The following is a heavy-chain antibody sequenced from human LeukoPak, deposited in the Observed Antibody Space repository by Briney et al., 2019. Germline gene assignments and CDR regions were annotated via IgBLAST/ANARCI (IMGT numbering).Heavy chain of an antibody. Sequence: GGSLRLSCAASGFTFSSYSMNWVRQAPGKGLEWVSSISSSSSYIYYADSVKGRFTISRDNAKNSLYLQMNSLRAEDTAAYYCARDLDGYSLFDYWGQGTLVTVSS. CDR2: ISSSSSYI. CDR3: ARDLDGYSLFDY. J-gene: IGHJ4*02. D-gene: IGHD5-18*01. CDR1: GFTFSSYS. V-gene: IGHV3-21*01.